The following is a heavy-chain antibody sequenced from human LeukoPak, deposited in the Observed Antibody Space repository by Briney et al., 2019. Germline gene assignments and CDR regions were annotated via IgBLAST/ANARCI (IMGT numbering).Heavy chain of an antibody. J-gene: IGHJ4*02. CDR2: ISGSGNRT. CDR3: AKAALYRSGSYYAYYFDF. V-gene: IGHV3-23*01. D-gene: IGHD3-10*01. Sequence: GGSLRLSCAASGFTFSSYAMNWARQAPGKGLEWVSGISGSGNRTYYADSVKGRFTISRDNSKNTLYLQMNSLRAEDTAIYYCAKAALYRSGSYYAYYFDFWGQGTLVTVSS. CDR1: GFTFSSYA.